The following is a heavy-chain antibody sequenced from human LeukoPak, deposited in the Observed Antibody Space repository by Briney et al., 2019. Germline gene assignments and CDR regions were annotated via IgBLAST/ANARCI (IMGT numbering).Heavy chain of an antibody. Sequence: ASVKVSCKVSGYTLTELSMHWVRQAPGKGLEWMGGFDPEDGETIYAQKFQGRVTMTEDTSTDTAYMELSSLRSGDTAVYYCATVPIIVGATILDYWGQGTLVTVSS. CDR1: GYTLTELS. CDR2: FDPEDGET. J-gene: IGHJ4*02. V-gene: IGHV1-24*01. CDR3: ATVPIIVGATILDY. D-gene: IGHD1-26*01.